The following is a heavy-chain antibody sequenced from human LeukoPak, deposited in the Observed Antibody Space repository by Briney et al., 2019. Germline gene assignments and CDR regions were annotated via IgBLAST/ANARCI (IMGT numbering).Heavy chain of an antibody. CDR3: ARSGSYSRNAFDI. J-gene: IGHJ3*02. Sequence: SETLSLTCTVSGGSISSYYWSWIRQPPGKGLEWIGYIYTSGSTNYNPSLKSRVTISVDTSKNQFSLKLSSVTAADRDVYYCARSGSYSRNAFDIWGQGTMVTVSS. CDR1: GGSISSYY. CDR2: IYTSGST. V-gene: IGHV4-4*09. D-gene: IGHD1-26*01.